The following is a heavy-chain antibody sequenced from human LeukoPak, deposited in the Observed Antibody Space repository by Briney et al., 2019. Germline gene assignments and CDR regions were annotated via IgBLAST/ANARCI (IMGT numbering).Heavy chain of an antibody. CDR2: IYYSGST. J-gene: IGHJ3*02. CDR1: GGSISSYY. Sequence: PSETLSLTCAVYGGSISSYYWSWIRQPPGKGLEWIGYIYYSGSTNYNPSLKSRVTISVDTSKNQFSLKLSSVTAADTAVYYCAREAAGKDAFDIWGQGTMVTVSS. V-gene: IGHV4-59*01. CDR3: AREAAGKDAFDI. D-gene: IGHD6-13*01.